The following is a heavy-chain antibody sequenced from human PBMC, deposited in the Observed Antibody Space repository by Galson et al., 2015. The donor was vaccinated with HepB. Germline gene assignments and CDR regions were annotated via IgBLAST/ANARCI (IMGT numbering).Heavy chain of an antibody. CDR1: GGSFSGYY. D-gene: IGHD3-10*01. CDR3: ARGNVFGSGTFHKQYGMDV. J-gene: IGHJ6*02. Sequence: ETLSLTCAVYGGSFSGYYWSWIRQPPGKGLEWLGEINHSGYSSYTSYTPSLKSRVSISVDTSKNQFSLRLSSVTAADTAVYYCARGNVFGSGTFHKQYGMDVWGHGTTVTVSS. CDR2: INHSGYSSYT. V-gene: IGHV4-34*01.